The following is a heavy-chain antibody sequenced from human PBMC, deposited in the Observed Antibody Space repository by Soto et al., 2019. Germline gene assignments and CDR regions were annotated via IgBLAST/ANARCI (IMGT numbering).Heavy chain of an antibody. V-gene: IGHV1-18*01. Sequence: QVHLVQSGAEVKKPGSSVRVSCKTSGYTFSNYAISWVRQAPGQGLEWMGWINTGSGYTNYAHDRVTMTKDASTYPAYLEVTSLRSDDTDIYYCARDRVYTGGSDADYWGQGTLVTVSS. D-gene: IGHD2-8*02. CDR3: ARDRVYTGGSDADY. CDR2: INTGSGYT. CDR1: GYTFSNYA. J-gene: IGHJ4*02.